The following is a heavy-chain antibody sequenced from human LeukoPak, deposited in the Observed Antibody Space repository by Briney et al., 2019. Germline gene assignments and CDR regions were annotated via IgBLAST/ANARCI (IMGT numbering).Heavy chain of an antibody. V-gene: IGHV3-33*01. CDR2: IWSDGSNK. CDR3: ARELFGSGSCPDG. J-gene: IGHJ4*02. Sequence: PGGSLRLSCSASGFTFSYYAIHWVRQAPGKGLEWVALIWSDGSNKYYAESVKGRITISRDNSKNTVYLQMNSQRAEYTAVYYGARELFGSGSCPDGWGQRTLVTVSS. D-gene: IGHD3-10*01. CDR1: GFTFSYYA.